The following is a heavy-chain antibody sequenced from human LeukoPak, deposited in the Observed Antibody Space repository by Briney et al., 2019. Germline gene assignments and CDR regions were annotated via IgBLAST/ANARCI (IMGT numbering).Heavy chain of an antibody. J-gene: IGHJ4*02. CDR1: GYTFTSYY. CDR3: ARDRIAVAGTGTGLDY. CDR2: INTNTGNP. D-gene: IGHD6-19*01. Sequence: ASVKVSCKASGYTFTSYYMHWVRQAPGQGLEWMGWINTNTGNPTYAQGFTGRFVFSLDTSVSTAYLQISSLKAEDTAVYYCARDRIAVAGTGTGLDYWGQGTLVTVSS. V-gene: IGHV7-4-1*02.